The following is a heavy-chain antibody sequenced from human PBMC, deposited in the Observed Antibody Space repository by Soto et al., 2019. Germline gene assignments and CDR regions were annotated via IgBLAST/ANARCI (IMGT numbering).Heavy chain of an antibody. V-gene: IGHV3-23*01. CDR2: ISGSGGNT. CDR1: VFTFSSYA. Sequence: PVGSLRLSCAASVFTFSSYAMSCVRHSPGKWLEWVSFISGSGGNTYYAASVKGRFAISRLNSKNTMFLQLNSLRAEDTAIYYCAKEALIGPTYAYPYWGQGTLVTLS. CDR3: AKEALIGPTYAYPY. D-gene: IGHD3-3*01. J-gene: IGHJ4*02.